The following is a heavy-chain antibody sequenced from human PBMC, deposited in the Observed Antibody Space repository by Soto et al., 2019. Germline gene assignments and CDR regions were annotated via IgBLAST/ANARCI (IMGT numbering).Heavy chain of an antibody. CDR1: GFTFSNSA. CDR3: AKDRGFSYGTDS. J-gene: IGHJ4*02. Sequence: GGSLRLSCAASGFTFSNSAMTWVRQAPGKGLEWVSALSESGRSTYYADSVKGRFTVSRDNSKNILYLQMNSLRVEDTAVYYCAKDRGFSYGTDSWGQGSLVTVSS. CDR2: LSESGRST. V-gene: IGHV3-23*01. D-gene: IGHD5-18*01.